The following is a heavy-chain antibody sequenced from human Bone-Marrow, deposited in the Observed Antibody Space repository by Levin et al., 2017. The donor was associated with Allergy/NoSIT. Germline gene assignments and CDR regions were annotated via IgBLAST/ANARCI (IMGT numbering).Heavy chain of an antibody. CDR3: VRGLSYYDRRGYHALEI. CDR1: GFTFNTYA. V-gene: IGHV3-23*01. D-gene: IGHD3-22*01. Sequence: GESLKISCGVSGFTFNTYAIHWVRQSPGQGLEWVSAISGSGGTAVYADSVKGRFTISRDHPKNTTYLQMNSLRSEDTATYYCVRGLSYYDRRGYHALEIWGQGTTVTVSS. J-gene: IGHJ3*02. CDR2: ISGSGGTA.